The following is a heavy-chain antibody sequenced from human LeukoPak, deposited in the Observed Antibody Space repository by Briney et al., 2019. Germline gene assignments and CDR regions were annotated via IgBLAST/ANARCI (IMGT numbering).Heavy chain of an antibody. CDR1: GFNFSSFV. CDR3: AKKSPIFGVVIPLFDF. Sequence: PGGSLRLSCAGSGFNFSSFVMTWVRQAPGKGLEWVSSISASGHSTYHAASVKGRFTISRDNSKNTVYLQVNRLRAEETAVYHCAKKSPIFGVVIPLFDFWGQGTLVSVSS. J-gene: IGHJ4*02. D-gene: IGHD3-3*01. CDR2: ISASGHST. V-gene: IGHV3-23*01.